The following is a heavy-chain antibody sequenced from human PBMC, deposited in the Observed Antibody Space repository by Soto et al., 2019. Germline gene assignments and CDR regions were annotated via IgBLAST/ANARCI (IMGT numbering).Heavy chain of an antibody. CDR3: AKDPVVSSTSSWFYVDY. J-gene: IGHJ4*02. CDR1: GFIFTNYA. V-gene: IGHV3-23*01. D-gene: IGHD6-13*01. CDR2: ISGSGGSV. Sequence: EVQLLESGGGLVQPGGSLRLSCAASGFIFTNYAMNWVRQAPGKGLEWVSSISGSGGSVYYADSVKGRFTISRDNSENTLYLQMSSLRADDAAVYYCAKDPVVSSTSSWFYVDYWGRGTLVTVSS.